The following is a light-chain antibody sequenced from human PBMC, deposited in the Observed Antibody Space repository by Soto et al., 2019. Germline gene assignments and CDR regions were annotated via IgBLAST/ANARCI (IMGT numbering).Light chain of an antibody. CDR2: GAS. CDR1: QSLSSN. Sequence: IEMTQSPATLSVSPGERATLSCRASQSLSSNLAWYQEKPGQAPGPHFYGASTRATDIPARFSGTGSGTEFTLTISSLQSEDFAVYYCQQYGSSPWTFGQGTKVDIK. V-gene: IGKV3-15*01. CDR3: QQYGSSPWT. J-gene: IGKJ1*01.